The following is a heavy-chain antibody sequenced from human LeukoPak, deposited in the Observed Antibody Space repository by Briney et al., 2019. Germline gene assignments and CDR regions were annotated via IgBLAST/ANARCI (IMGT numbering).Heavy chain of an antibody. CDR3: AKYDSSEDYSDY. CDR2: IYSGGST. V-gene: IGHV3-53*01. Sequence: GGSLRLSCAASGFTVSSNYMSWVRQAPGKGLEWVSVIYSGGSTYYADSVKGRFTISRDNSKNTLYLQMNSLRAEDTAVYCCAKYDSSEDYSDYWGQGTLVTVSS. J-gene: IGHJ4*02. CDR1: GFTVSSNY. D-gene: IGHD3-22*01.